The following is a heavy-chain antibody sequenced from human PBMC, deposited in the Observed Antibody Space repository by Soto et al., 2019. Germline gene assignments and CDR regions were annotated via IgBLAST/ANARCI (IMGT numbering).Heavy chain of an antibody. V-gene: IGHV3-48*02. CDR1: GFTFSSYS. Sequence: PGGSLRLSCAASGFTFSSYSMNWVRQAPGKGLEWVSYISSSSSTIYYADSVKGRFTISRDNAKNSLYLQMNSLRDEDTAVYYCARADSGYDSIPVDSEYYYYYYGMDVWGQGTTVTVSS. J-gene: IGHJ6*02. D-gene: IGHD5-12*01. CDR3: ARADSGYDSIPVDSEYYYYYYGMDV. CDR2: ISSSSSTI.